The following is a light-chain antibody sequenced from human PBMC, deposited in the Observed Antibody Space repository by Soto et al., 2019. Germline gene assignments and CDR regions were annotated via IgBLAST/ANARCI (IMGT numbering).Light chain of an antibody. Sequence: QSVLTQPPSASGSPGQSVTSSCTGTSSDVGGYNYVSWYQQHPGKAPKLMIYEVSQRPSGVPDRFSGSKSGNTASLTVSGLQAEDEAHYYCCSYAGSSTYVFGTGTKVTVL. CDR3: CSYAGSSTYV. J-gene: IGLJ1*01. CDR2: EVS. V-gene: IGLV2-8*01. CDR1: SSDVGGYNY.